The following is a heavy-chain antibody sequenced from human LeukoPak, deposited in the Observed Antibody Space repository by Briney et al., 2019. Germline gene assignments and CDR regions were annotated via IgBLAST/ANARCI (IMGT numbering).Heavy chain of an antibody. CDR2: IGSSGST. J-gene: IGHJ6*03. V-gene: IGHV4-4*07. D-gene: IGHD2-21*01. CDR3: ARVAYGGSFYYYMDV. CDR1: GGSISGYY. Sequence: SETLSLTCTVSGGSISGYYWSWIRQPAGKGLEWIGRIGSSGSTNYNPSLKSRVALSVDASKNQFSLKLSSVTAADTAVYYCARVAYGGSFYYYMDVWGKGTTVTVSS.